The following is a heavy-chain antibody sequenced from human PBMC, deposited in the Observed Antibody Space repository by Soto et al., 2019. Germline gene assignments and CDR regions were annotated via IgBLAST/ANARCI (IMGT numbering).Heavy chain of an antibody. CDR3: AKGRGGSGSLTPRVDF. J-gene: IGHJ4*02. CDR2: ISGGGDTT. V-gene: IGHV3-23*01. Sequence: EVQLLESGGGLVQPGRSLRLSCAASGFTFNNYAMTWVRQAPGKGLEWASAISGGGDTTSYADSVKGRFTVSRDGSKNTLYLQMSSLRAEDTALYYCAKGRGGSGSLTPRVDFWGQGTLVTVSS. D-gene: IGHD3-10*01. CDR1: GFTFNNYA.